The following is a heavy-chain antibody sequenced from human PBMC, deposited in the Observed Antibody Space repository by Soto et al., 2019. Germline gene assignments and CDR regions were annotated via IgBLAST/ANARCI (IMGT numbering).Heavy chain of an antibody. Sequence: KASETLSLTCTVSGGSFKSGSYSWSWIRQPPGEGLEWIGYVYHTGRTSYNPSLKSRVSISMDTSKNQFSLNLDSVTAADTAVYFCARDFAYFDSWGQGTLVTVSS. CDR2: VYHTGRT. CDR3: ARDFAYFDS. J-gene: IGHJ4*02. CDR1: GGSFKSGSYS. V-gene: IGHV4-61*01. D-gene: IGHD3-3*01.